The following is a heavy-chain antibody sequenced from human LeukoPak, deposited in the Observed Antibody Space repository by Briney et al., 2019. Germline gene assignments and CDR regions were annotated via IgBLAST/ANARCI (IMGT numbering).Heavy chain of an antibody. Sequence: SETLSLTCAVYGGSFSGYYWSWIRQPPGKGLEWIGEIYHSGSTNYNPSLKSRVTISVDTSKNQFSLKLSSVTAADTAVYYCARSGPYDLYYYYYMDVWGKGTTVTVSS. V-gene: IGHV4-34*01. J-gene: IGHJ6*03. CDR1: GGSFSGYY. D-gene: IGHD3-3*01. CDR2: IYHSGST. CDR3: ARSGPYDLYYYYYMDV.